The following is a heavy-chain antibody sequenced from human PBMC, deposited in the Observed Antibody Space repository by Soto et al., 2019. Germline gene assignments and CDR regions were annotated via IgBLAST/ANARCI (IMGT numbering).Heavy chain of an antibody. J-gene: IGHJ5*02. Sequence: QVQLVQSGAEVKKPGSSVKVSCKASGGTFSSYAISWVRQAPGQGLEWMGGIIPIFGTANYAQKFQGRVTITADESTSTAYMELSSLRSEDTAMYYCARDNGRAAAGLNWFDPWGQGTLVTVSS. D-gene: IGHD6-13*01. CDR3: ARDNGRAAAGLNWFDP. CDR1: GGTFSSYA. V-gene: IGHV1-69*12. CDR2: IIPIFGTA.